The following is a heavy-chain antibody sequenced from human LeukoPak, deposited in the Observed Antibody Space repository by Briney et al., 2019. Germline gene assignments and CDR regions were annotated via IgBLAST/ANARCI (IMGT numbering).Heavy chain of an antibody. Sequence: PGGSLRLSCAASGFTFSSYSMNWVRQAPGKGLEWVSSISSSSSYIYYADSVKDRFTISRDNAKNSLYLQMNSLRAEDTAVYYCARVNIVGATRPFDYWGQGTLVTVSS. D-gene: IGHD1-26*01. CDR2: ISSSSSYI. CDR1: GFTFSSYS. V-gene: IGHV3-21*01. CDR3: ARVNIVGATRPFDY. J-gene: IGHJ4*02.